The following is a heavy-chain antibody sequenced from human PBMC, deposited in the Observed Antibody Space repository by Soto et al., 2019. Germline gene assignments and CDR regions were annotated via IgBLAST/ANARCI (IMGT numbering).Heavy chain of an antibody. J-gene: IGHJ3*02. Sequence: EVQLVESGGGLVQPGGSLRLSCAASGFTFSSYSMNWVRQAPGKGLEWVSYIGSGSGSTVYYADSVKGRFTISRDNAKNSLSLQMDSLRAEDTAVYYCARDWCWAFDIWGQGIMVTVSS. CDR1: GFTFSSYS. CDR3: ARDWCWAFDI. D-gene: IGHD2-8*01. CDR2: IGSGSGSTV. V-gene: IGHV3-48*01.